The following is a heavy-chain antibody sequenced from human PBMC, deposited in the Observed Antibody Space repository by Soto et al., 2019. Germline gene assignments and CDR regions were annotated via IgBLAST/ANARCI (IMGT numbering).Heavy chain of an antibody. CDR3: ARMPGYYDSSGYSAF. CDR2: INHSGST. Sequence: QPPGKGLEWIGEINHSGSTNYNPSLKSRVTISVDTSKNQFSLKLSSVTAADTAVYYCARMPGYYDSSGYSAFWGQGTLVTVSS. D-gene: IGHD3-22*01. J-gene: IGHJ4*02. V-gene: IGHV4-34*01.